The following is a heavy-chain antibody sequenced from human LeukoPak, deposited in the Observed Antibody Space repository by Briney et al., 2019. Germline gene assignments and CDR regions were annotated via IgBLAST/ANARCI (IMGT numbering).Heavy chain of an antibody. CDR1: GFTFSSFS. V-gene: IGHV3-48*04. CDR2: ITSSGGTI. Sequence: GGSLRLSCVASGFTFSSFSMNWVRQAPGKGLEWVSFITSSGGTIYYADSVKGRFTMSRDNAKNSLYLQMNSLRAEDTAVYYCARVGNDGDAFDIWGQGTMVTVSS. CDR3: ARVGNDGDAFDI. J-gene: IGHJ3*02. D-gene: IGHD1-1*01.